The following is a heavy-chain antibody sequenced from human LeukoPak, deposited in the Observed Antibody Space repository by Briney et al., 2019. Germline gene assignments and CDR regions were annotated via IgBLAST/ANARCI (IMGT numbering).Heavy chain of an antibody. CDR3: AKDRYSSSWYIDISWWETTYYYYGMDV. V-gene: IGHV3-23*01. D-gene: IGHD6-13*01. J-gene: IGHJ6*02. CDR2: ISGSGGST. Sequence: AGGSLRLSCAASGFTFSSYAMSWVRQAPGKGLEWVSAISGSGGSTYYADSVKGRFTISRDNSKNTLYLQMNSLRAEDTAVYYCAKDRYSSSWYIDISWWETTYYYYGMDVWGQGTTVTVSS. CDR1: GFTFSSYA.